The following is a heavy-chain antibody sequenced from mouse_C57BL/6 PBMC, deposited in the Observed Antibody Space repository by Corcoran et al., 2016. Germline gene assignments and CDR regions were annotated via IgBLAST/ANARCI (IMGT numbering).Heavy chain of an antibody. J-gene: IGHJ2*01. CDR2: IYPGNGNA. Sequence: QVQLKQSGAELVRPGASVKLSCKVSGYSFTDYYINWVNQRPGQGLEWIARIYPGNGNAYYNEKFKGKATLTAEKSSSTAYMQLSSLTSEDSAVYCCAGPYYFDNWGQGTTLTVSS. CDR3: AGPYYFDN. V-gene: IGHV1-76*01. CDR1: GYSFTDYY.